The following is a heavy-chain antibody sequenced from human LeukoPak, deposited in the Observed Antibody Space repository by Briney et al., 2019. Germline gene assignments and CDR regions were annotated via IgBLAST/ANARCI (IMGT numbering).Heavy chain of an antibody. V-gene: IGHV3-30-3*01. Sequence: PGGSLRLSCAASGFTFSSYAMHWVRQAPGKGLEWVAVISYDGGNKYYADSVKGRFTISRDNAKNSLYLQMNSPGAEDTAVYYCVRESGRSPDYWGQGTLVAVSS. D-gene: IGHD3-10*01. CDR3: VRESGRSPDY. CDR1: GFTFSSYA. CDR2: ISYDGGNK. J-gene: IGHJ4*02.